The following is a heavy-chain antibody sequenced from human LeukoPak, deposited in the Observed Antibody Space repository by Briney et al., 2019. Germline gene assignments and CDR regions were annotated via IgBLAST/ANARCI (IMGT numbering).Heavy chain of an antibody. CDR3: ARDNYDYVWGRWGYYYYMDV. Sequence: SETLSLTCTVSGGSISSSSYYWGWIRQPPGKGLEWIGSIYYSGSTYYNPSLKSRVTISVDTSKNQCSLKLSSVTAADTAVYYCARDNYDYVWGRWGYYYYMDVWGKGTTVTVSS. V-gene: IGHV4-39*07. CDR1: GGSISSSSYY. CDR2: IYYSGST. D-gene: IGHD3-16*01. J-gene: IGHJ6*03.